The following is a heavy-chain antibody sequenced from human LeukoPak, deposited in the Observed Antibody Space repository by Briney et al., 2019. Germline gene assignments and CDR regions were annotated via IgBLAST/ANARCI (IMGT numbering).Heavy chain of an antibody. J-gene: IGHJ4*02. Sequence: GRSLRLSCAASGFTFDDYAMHWVRHAPGKGLEWVSGISWNSGSIGYADSVKGRFTISRDNAKNSLYLQMNSLRAEDTAVYYCAKVNTIYDLDGSFDYWGQGTLVTVSS. D-gene: IGHD3-3*01. CDR3: AKVNTIYDLDGSFDY. CDR2: ISWNSGSI. CDR1: GFTFDDYA. V-gene: IGHV3-9*01.